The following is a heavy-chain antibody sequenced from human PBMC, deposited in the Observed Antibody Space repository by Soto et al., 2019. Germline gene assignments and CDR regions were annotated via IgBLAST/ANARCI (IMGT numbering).Heavy chain of an antibody. Sequence: QVQLQESGPGLVKPSQTLSLTCNVSGGSISSGDYYWSWIRQHPGKGLEWIGYIYYSGSTYYNPSLKSRVTISVDTSKNQFSRKLSSVTAADTAVYYCARWWSGSRQGFDPWGQGTLVTVSS. CDR3: ARWWSGSRQGFDP. J-gene: IGHJ5*02. CDR1: GGSISSGDYY. D-gene: IGHD3-3*01. V-gene: IGHV4-31*03. CDR2: IYYSGST.